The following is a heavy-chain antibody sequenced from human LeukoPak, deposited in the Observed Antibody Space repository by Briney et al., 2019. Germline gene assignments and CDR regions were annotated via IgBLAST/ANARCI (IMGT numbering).Heavy chain of an antibody. CDR3: ARVAGSGWYGDY. CDR2: ISSSGSTI. J-gene: IGHJ4*02. D-gene: IGHD6-19*01. CDR1: GFSVSDYY. Sequence: GGSLRPSCAASGFSVSDYYMSWTRQAPGKGLEWVSYISSSGSTIKYADSVKGRFTISRDTAKNSLYLQMNSLRAEDTAVYYRARVAGSGWYGDYWGQGTLVTVSS. V-gene: IGHV3-11*01.